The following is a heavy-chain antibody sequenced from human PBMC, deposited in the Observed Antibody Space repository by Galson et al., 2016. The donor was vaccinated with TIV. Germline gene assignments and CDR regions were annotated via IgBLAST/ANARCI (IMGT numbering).Heavy chain of an antibody. CDR3: ARGSRYSKGNYYYFGMDV. V-gene: IGHV1-3*01. CDR2: INAGNGNT. Sequence: SVKVSCKASGYTFTYAMHWVRQAPGQRLEWMGWINAGNGNTEYSQKFQGRVTITRDTSASTAYLELSSLRSEDTAVYYCARGSRYSKGNYYYFGMDVWGQGTTVTVPS. CDR1: GYTFTYA. D-gene: IGHD4-11*01. J-gene: IGHJ6*02.